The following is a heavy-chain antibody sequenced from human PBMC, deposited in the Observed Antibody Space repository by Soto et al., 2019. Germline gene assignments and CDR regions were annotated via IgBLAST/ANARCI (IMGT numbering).Heavy chain of an antibody. J-gene: IGHJ4*02. CDR1: GYTFTGYY. CDR3: ARDVEDYDFWSGLNY. D-gene: IGHD3-3*01. Sequence: ASVKVSCKASGYTFTGYYMHWVRQAPGQGLEWMGWINPNSGGTNYAQKFQGRVTVTRDTSISTAYMELSRLRSDDTAMYYCARDVEDYDFWSGLNYWGQGTLVTVSS. CDR2: INPNSGGT. V-gene: IGHV1-2*02.